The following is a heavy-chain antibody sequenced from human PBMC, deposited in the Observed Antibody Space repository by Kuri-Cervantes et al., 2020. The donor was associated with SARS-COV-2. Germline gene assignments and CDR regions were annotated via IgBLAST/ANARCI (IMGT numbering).Heavy chain of an antibody. J-gene: IGHJ3*02. CDR1: GGSFSGYY. CDR2: INHSGST. D-gene: IGHD1-26*01. CDR3: ARPFYSGSPRVAFDI. V-gene: IGHV4-34*01. Sequence: ESLKISCAVYGGSFSGYYWSWIRQSPGKGLEWIGEINHSGSTNYNPSLESRVTISVDTSKTQFSLKLSSVTAADTAVYYCARPFYSGSPRVAFDIWGQGTMVTVSS.